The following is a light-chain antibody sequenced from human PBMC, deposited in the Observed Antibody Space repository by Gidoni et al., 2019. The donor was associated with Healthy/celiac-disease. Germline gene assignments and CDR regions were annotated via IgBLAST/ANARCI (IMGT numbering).Light chain of an antibody. CDR2: SNK. J-gene: IGLJ1*01. V-gene: IGLV1-44*01. Sequence: QSVLTQPPSASGTPGQRVTISCSGSSPNIGSNTVNWYQQLPGTAPKLLIYSNKQRPSGVPDRFSGSKSGTSASLAISGLQSEDEADYYCAAWDDSLNGYVFGTGTKVTGL. CDR1: SPNIGSNT. CDR3: AAWDDSLNGYV.